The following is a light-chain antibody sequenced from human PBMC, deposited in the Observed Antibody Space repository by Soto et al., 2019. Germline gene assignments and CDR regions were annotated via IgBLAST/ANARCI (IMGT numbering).Light chain of an antibody. Sequence: DIVMTQSPDSLTVSLGERATINCKSSQSVLRTPNERINCYQQKPGQPPKLLIYWASTRESGVPDRFSGSGSGTDFSLTISSLQAEDVAVYYCQQSFHAPDTFGQGTKLEIK. CDR1: QSVLRTPNER. V-gene: IGKV4-1*01. J-gene: IGKJ2*01. CDR3: QQSFHAPDT. CDR2: WAS.